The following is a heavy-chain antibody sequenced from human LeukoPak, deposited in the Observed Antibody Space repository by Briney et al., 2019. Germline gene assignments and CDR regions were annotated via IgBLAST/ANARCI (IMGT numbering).Heavy chain of an antibody. CDR2: INPSGGST. CDR1: GYTFTSYY. D-gene: IGHD3-22*01. V-gene: IGHV1-46*01. Sequence: ASVKVSCKASGYTFTSYYMHWVRQAPGQGLEWMGIINPSGGSTSYAQNFQGRVTMTRDMSSSTVYMELSSLRSEDTAVYYCALYYGNSGYRIWGQGTLVTVSS. J-gene: IGHJ4*02. CDR3: ALYYGNSGYRI.